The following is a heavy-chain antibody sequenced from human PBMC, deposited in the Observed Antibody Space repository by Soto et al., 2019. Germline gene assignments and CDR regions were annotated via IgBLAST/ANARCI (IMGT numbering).Heavy chain of an antibody. CDR3: ASSGYSYGPFDY. CDR2: IYSGGST. Sequence: PGGSLRLSCAASGCTVSSNYMSWVRQAPGKGLEWVSVIYSGGSTYYADSVKGRFTISRDNSKNTLYLQMNSLRAEDTAVYYCASSGYSYGPFDYWGQGTLVTVSS. CDR1: GCTVSSNY. J-gene: IGHJ4*02. V-gene: IGHV3-53*01. D-gene: IGHD5-18*01.